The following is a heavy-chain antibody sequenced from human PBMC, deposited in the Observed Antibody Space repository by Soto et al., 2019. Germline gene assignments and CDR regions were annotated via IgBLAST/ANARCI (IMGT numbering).Heavy chain of an antibody. J-gene: IGHJ6*02. CDR2: IWYDGSNK. Sequence: GGSLRLSCAASGFTFSSYGMHWVRQAPGKGLEWVAVIWYDGSNKYYADSVKGRFTISRDNSKNTLYLQMNSLRAEDTAVYYCATDPIAAAAGGYYGMDVWGQGTTVTVSS. V-gene: IGHV3-33*01. D-gene: IGHD6-13*01. CDR1: GFTFSSYG. CDR3: ATDPIAAAAGGYYGMDV.